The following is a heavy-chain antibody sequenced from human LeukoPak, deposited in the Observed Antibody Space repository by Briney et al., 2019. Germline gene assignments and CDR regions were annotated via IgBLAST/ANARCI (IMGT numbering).Heavy chain of an antibody. D-gene: IGHD4-17*01. CDR1: GYTFTGYY. V-gene: IGHV1-2*02. J-gene: IGHJ4*02. CDR3: ARDKLSTVTKTPFDY. Sequence: ASVKVSCKASGYTFTGYYMHWVRQAPGQGLEWMGWINPNSGGTNYAQKFQGRVTMTRDTSISTAYMELSRLRSDATAVYYCARDKLSTVTKTPFDYWGQGTLVTVSS. CDR2: INPNSGGT.